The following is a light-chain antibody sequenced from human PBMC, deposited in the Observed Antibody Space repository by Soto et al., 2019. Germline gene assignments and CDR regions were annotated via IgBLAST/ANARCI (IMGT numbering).Light chain of an antibody. Sequence: EIVLTQSPGTLSFSPLERATLXYMSSKSISSNYLAWYQQKPGQAPRLLIYGASSRATGIPDRFSGSGSGTDFTLTISRLEPEDFAVYYCQQYGSSPRSFGQGTKVDIK. V-gene: IGKV3-20*01. J-gene: IGKJ1*01. CDR1: KSISSNY. CDR2: GAS. CDR3: QQYGSSPRS.